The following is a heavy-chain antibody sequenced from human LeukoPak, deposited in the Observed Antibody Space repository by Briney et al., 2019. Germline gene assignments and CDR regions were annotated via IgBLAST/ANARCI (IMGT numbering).Heavy chain of an antibody. CDR1: GGSISSTGYY. D-gene: IGHD3-16*01. CDR3: ARDLFGMYYFDY. V-gene: IGHV4-30-2*01. Sequence: PSETLSLTCSVSGGSISSTGYYWSWIRQPPGKGLEWVGYIYHSGSTYYNPSLKSRVTVSIDRSKNQFSLKLTSVTAADTAVYYCARDLFGMYYFDYWGQGTLVTVSS. CDR2: IYHSGST. J-gene: IGHJ4*02.